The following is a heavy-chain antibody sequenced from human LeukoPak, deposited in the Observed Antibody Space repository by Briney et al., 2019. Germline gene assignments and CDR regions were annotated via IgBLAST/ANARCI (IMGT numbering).Heavy chain of an antibody. J-gene: IGHJ6*02. V-gene: IGHV4-59*01. CDR1: GGSFSSYY. D-gene: IGHD6-13*01. CDR2: IYYSGST. CDR3: ARDVRLAAAGTVGYYGMDV. Sequence: SETLSLTCTVSGGSFSSYYWSWIRQPPGKGLEWCGYIYYSGSTNYNPSLKSRVTISVDTYKNQFSLKLSSVTAADTAVYYCARDVRLAAAGTVGYYGMDVWGQGTTVTVSS.